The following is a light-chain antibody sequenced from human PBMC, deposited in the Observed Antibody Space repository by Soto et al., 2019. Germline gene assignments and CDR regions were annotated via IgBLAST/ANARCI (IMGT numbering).Light chain of an antibody. CDR2: GAS. Sequence: EIVLTQSPGTLSLSPGERATLSCRASQSVSTNYLAWYQQKPGQAPRLLIHGASNRATGIPDRFSGSGSGTDFTLTISRLEPEDFAVYYCQKYSNSPLTFGPGTKVDI. J-gene: IGKJ3*01. CDR3: QKYSNSPLT. V-gene: IGKV3-20*01. CDR1: QSVSTNY.